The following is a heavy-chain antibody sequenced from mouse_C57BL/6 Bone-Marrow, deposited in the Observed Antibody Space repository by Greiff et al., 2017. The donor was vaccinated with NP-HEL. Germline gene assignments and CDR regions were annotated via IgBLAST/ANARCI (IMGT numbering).Heavy chain of an antibody. V-gene: IGHV1-4*01. CDR2: INPSSGYT. J-gene: IGHJ4*01. CDR1: GYTFTSYT. D-gene: IGHD1-1*01. Sequence: VQLQQSGAELARPGASVKMSCKASGYTFTSYTMHWVKQRPGQGLEWIGYINPSSGYTKYNQKFKDKATLTADKSSSTAYMQLSSLTSEDSAVYYCAREEIYYYGSSYDYYAMDYWGQGTSVTVSS. CDR3: AREEIYYYGSSYDYYAMDY.